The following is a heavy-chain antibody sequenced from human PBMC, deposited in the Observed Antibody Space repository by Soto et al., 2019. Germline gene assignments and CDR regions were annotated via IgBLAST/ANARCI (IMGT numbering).Heavy chain of an antibody. V-gene: IGHV3-23*01. CDR1: GFTFSSYA. CDR3: AKGPKDSTMIVVVSAWYFDL. D-gene: IGHD3-22*01. CDR2: ISGSGGST. Sequence: GGSLRLSCAASGFTFSSYAMSWVRQAPGKGLEWVSAISGSGGSTYYADSVKGRFTISRDNSKNTLYLQMNSLRAEDTAVYYCAKGPKDSTMIVVVSAWYFDLWGRGTLVTVSS. J-gene: IGHJ2*01.